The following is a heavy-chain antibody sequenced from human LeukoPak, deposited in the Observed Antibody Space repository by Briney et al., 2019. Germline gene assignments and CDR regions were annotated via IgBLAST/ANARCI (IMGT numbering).Heavy chain of an antibody. J-gene: IGHJ4*02. CDR3: ANHQLVLSSSLDY. Sequence: GGSLRLSCAASGFTFSSYAMSWVRQAPGKGLEWVPAISGSGGSTYYADSVKGRFTISRDNSKNTLYLQMNSLRAEDTAVYYCANHQLVLSSSLDYWGQGTLVTVSS. V-gene: IGHV3-23*01. CDR2: ISGSGGST. D-gene: IGHD3-16*01. CDR1: GFTFSSYA.